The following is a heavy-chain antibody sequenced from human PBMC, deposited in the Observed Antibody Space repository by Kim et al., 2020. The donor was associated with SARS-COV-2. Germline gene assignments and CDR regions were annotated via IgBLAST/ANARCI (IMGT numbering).Heavy chain of an antibody. CDR2: ISGNAVST. Sequence: GGSLRLSCAASGFIFNSYAMTWVRQAPGKGLEWVSSISGNAVSTSYADSVKGRFTISRDNSKNTLYLQMNSLRAEDTAVYYCVPARGSCSGGSCYSSDYWGQGTLVTVSS. V-gene: IGHV3-23*01. J-gene: IGHJ4*02. D-gene: IGHD2-15*01. CDR3: VPARGSCSGGSCYSSDY. CDR1: GFIFNSYA.